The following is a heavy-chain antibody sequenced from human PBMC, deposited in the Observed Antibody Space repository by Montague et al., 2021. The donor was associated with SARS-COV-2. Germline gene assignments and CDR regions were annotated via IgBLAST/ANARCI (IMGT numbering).Heavy chain of an antibody. CDR2: INHSGST. Sequence: SETLSLTCAVYGGSFSGYYWNWIRQPPGKGLDWIGEINHSGSTNYNPSLKSRVTISVDTSNNPFSLKLTSVTAADTAVYYCARGPTNNIGMVATRLDYWGQGTLVSVSS. D-gene: IGHD5-12*01. CDR1: GGSFSGYY. CDR3: ARGPTNNIGMVATRLDY. J-gene: IGHJ4*02. V-gene: IGHV4-34*01.